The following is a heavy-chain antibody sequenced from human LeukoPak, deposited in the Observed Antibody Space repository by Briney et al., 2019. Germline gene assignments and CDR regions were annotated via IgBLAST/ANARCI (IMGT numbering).Heavy chain of an antibody. D-gene: IGHD6-6*01. CDR3: ARDKYSSSSLSRFDP. V-gene: IGHV3-11*01. Sequence: PGGSLRLSCAASGFTFSDYYMSWIRQAPGKGLEWVSYISSSGSTIYYADSVKGRFTISRDNAKNSLYLQMNSLRAEDTAVYYCARDKYSSSSLSRFDPWGQGTLVTVSS. CDR2: ISSSGSTI. J-gene: IGHJ5*02. CDR1: GFTFSDYY.